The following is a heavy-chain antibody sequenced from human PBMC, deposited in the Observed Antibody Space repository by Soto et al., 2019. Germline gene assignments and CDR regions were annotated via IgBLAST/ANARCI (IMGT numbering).Heavy chain of an antibody. CDR1: GGSFSGYY. Sequence: QVQLQQWGAGLLKPSETLSLTCAVYGGSFSGYYWSWIRQPPGKGLEWIGEVNHSGSTNYNPSLKNRVTISVDTSKNQFSLTLSSVTAADTAVYYCARGSSAFDIWGQGTMVTVSS. V-gene: IGHV4-34*01. CDR2: VNHSGST. CDR3: ARGSSAFDI. J-gene: IGHJ3*02.